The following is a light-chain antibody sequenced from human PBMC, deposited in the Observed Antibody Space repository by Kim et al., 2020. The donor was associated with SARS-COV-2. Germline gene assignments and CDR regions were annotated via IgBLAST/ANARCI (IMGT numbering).Light chain of an antibody. V-gene: IGLV3-21*04. CDR3: QAWDSSSDHRV. CDR1: NIGSKS. Sequence: SYELTQPPSVSVAPGQTARITCGGNNIGSKSVHWYQQKPGQAPVLVIYYDSDRPSGIPERFSGSNSGNTATLTISRVEAGDEADYYCQAWDSSSDHRVFGGGTKLTVL. CDR2: YDS. J-gene: IGLJ3*02.